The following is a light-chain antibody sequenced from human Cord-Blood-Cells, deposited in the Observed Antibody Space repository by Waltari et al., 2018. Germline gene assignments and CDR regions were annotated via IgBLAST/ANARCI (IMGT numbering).Light chain of an antibody. CDR2: QDS. CDR3: QAWDSSTVV. J-gene: IGLJ2*01. V-gene: IGLV3-1*01. Sequence: SYELTQPPSVSVSPGQTARIPCSGDKLGEKYACWYQQKPGQSPVLVIYQDSKRPSGIPERFSGSNSGNTATLTISGTQAMDEADYYCQAWDSSTVVFGGGTKLTVL. CDR1: KLGEKY.